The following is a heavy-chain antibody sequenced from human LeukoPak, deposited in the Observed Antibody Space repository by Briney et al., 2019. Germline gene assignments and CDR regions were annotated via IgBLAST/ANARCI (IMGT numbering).Heavy chain of an antibody. J-gene: IGHJ4*02. Sequence: PSETLSLTCTVSGGSISDYYWSWVRQAPGKGLEWVSSISSSSSYIYYADSVKGRFTISRDNAKNSLYLQMNSLRAEDTAVYYCARDKWLTTTHYFDYWGQGTLVTVSS. V-gene: IGHV3-21*01. CDR1: GGSISDYY. CDR3: ARDKWLTTTHYFDY. CDR2: ISSSSSYI. D-gene: IGHD4-11*01.